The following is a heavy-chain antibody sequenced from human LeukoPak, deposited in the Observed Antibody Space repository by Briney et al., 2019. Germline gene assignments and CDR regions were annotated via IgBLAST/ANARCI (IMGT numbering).Heavy chain of an antibody. CDR1: GFTFSGSA. V-gene: IGHV3-73*01. D-gene: IGHD4-17*01. J-gene: IGHJ4*02. CDR3: TTTVTMVN. Sequence: GGSLRLSCAASGFTFSGSAMHWVRQASGKGLEWVGRIRSKANSYATAYAASVKGRFTISRDDSKITAYLQMNSLKTEDTAVYYCTTTVTMVNWGQGTLVTVSS. CDR2: IRSKANSYAT.